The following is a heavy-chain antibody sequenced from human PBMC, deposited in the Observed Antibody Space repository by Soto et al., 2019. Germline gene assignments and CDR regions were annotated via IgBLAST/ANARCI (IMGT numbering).Heavy chain of an antibody. Sequence: SEPLSLTCTVSSDYVSSSSYRWGWIRKPPGKGPEWIGSIYSSGSTYYNPSLNSRVTVSVDTSKNQFSLKVTSVTAADTAVYYCARLYGYCIRNSCHGHYAMDVWGQGTTVTVSS. J-gene: IGHJ6*02. V-gene: IGHV4-39*01. D-gene: IGHD2-2*01. CDR1: SDYVSSSSYR. CDR3: ARLYGYCIRNSCHGHYAMDV. CDR2: IYSSGST.